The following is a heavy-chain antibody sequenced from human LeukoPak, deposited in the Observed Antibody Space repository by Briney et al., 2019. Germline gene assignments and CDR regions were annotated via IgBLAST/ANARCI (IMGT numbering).Heavy chain of an antibody. D-gene: IGHD2-21*01. CDR2: ISYDGSNK. J-gene: IGHJ6*03. V-gene: IGHV3-30*04. Sequence: GGSLRLSCAASGFTFSSYAMHWVRQAPGKGLEWVAVISYDGSNKYYADSVKGRFTISRDNSKNTLYLQMNSLRAEDTAVYYCAEAGQGGEDYYYMDVWGKGTTVTVSS. CDR1: GFTFSSYA. CDR3: AEAGQGGEDYYYMDV.